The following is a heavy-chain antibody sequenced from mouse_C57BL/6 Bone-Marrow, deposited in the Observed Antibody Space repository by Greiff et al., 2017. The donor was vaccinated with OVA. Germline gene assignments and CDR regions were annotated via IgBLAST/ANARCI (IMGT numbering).Heavy chain of an antibody. CDR1: GYTFTGYW. J-gene: IGHJ2*01. CDR3: ARDSTTVVATDDYFDY. D-gene: IGHD1-1*01. CDR2: ILPGSGST. Sequence: QVQLQQSGAELMKPGASVKLSCKATGYTFTGYWIEWVKQRPGHGLEWIGEILPGSGSTNYNEKFKGKATFTADTSSNTAYMQLSSLTTEDSAIYYCARDSTTVVATDDYFDYWGQGTTLTVSS. V-gene: IGHV1-9*01.